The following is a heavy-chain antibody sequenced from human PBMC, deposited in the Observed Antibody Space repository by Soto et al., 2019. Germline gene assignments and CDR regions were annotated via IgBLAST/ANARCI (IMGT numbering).Heavy chain of an antibody. CDR1: GLTFSNYA. J-gene: IGHJ4*02. D-gene: IGHD1-7*01. V-gene: IGHV3-23*01. CDR2: MSGSSSTT. CDR3: AKNQERELPRVIDF. Sequence: AGVSLTLSCATSGLTFSNYAMSWVRPAPGGGLEWVSSMSGSSSTTYYADSVRGRFTISRDRSKNTLYLQMSSLRAEDTALYYCAKNQERELPRVIDFWGQGTLVTV.